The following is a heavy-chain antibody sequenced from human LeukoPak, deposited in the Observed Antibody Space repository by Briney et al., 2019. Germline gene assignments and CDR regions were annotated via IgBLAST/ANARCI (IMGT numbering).Heavy chain of an antibody. CDR2: IKQDGSEK. CDR3: ARDQGFSYYFYYMDV. D-gene: IGHD3-3*01. Sequence: PGGSLRLSCAASGFTFSSYWMTWVRQAPGKGMEWVANIKQDGSEKYYVDSVKGRFTISRDNAKNSLYLRMNSLRAEDTAVYYCARDQGFSYYFYYMDVWGKGTTVTVSS. J-gene: IGHJ6*03. V-gene: IGHV3-7*01. CDR1: GFTFSSYW.